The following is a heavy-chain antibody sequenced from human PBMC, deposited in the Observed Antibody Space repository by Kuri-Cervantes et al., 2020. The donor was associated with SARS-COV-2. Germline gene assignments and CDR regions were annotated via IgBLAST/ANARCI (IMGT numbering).Heavy chain of an antibody. J-gene: IGHJ6*02. V-gene: IGHV1-69*04. CDR3: ARDIIHCSSTSCYTGSYYYGMDV. CDR2: IIPILGIA. D-gene: IGHD2-2*02. Sequence: SVKVSCKASGGTFSSYAISWVRQAPGQGLEWMGRIIPILGIANYAQKFQGRVTITADKSTGTAYMELSSLRSEDTAVYYCARDIIHCSSTSCYTGSYYYGMDVWGQGTTVTVSS. CDR1: GGTFSSYA.